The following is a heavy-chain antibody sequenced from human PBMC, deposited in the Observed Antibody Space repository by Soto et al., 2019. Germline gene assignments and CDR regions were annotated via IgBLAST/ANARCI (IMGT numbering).Heavy chain of an antibody. V-gene: IGHV3-30*18. CDR2: ISFDGTNK. CDR3: AKDLSYCSGCSCYQHDGSDN. CDR1: GFTFSNYA. Sequence: QVQLVESGGGGVQPGGSLRLSCAASGFTFSNYAMHWVRQAPGKGLEWVAIISFDGTNKFYTDSVKGRFTISRDNSKNTLFLEMSSLRAEDTAVYFCAKDLSYCSGCSCYQHDGSDNWGQGTLVTVSS. D-gene: IGHD2-15*01. J-gene: IGHJ4*02.